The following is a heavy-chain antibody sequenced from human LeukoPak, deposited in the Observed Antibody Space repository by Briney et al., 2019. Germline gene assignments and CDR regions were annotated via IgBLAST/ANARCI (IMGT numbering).Heavy chain of an antibody. CDR1: GFSFSDYN. J-gene: IGHJ4*02. CDR2: ITTSSTYI. V-gene: IGHV3-21*01. Sequence: GGSLRLSCAASGFSFSDYNMNWVRQAPGKALEWVSSITTSSTYIYYGDSVKGRFTTSRDNAKNSLYLQMNGLRAEDTAVYYCVRGGVEYWGQGTLVTVSS. CDR3: VRGGVEY. D-gene: IGHD1-26*01.